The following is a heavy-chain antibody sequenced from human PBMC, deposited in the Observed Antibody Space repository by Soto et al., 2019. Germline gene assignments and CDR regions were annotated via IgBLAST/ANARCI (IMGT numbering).Heavy chain of an antibody. V-gene: IGHV4-61*08. D-gene: IGHD2-8*01. CDR1: GGSISSGDYY. CDR3: ARVGQWVYYYDYYDMDV. CDR2: IYYSGST. J-gene: IGHJ6*02. Sequence: SETLSLTCTVSGGSISSGDYYWSWIRQSPGKGLEWIGYIYYSGSTNYNPSLKSRVTISIDTSRNQFSLRLTSVTAADTAVYHCARVGQWVYYYDYYDMDVWGQGTTVTAP.